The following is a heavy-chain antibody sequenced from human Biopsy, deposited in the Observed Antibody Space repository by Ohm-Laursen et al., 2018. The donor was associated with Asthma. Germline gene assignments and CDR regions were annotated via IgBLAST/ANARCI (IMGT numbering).Heavy chain of an antibody. CDR1: GFTFSNYV. CDR3: ARDGPDLPTELDY. J-gene: IGHJ4*02. D-gene: IGHD1-14*01. Sequence: SLRLSCAASGFTFSNYVMSWVRQAPGKGLEWVSSITGSGGFTYYADSVKGRFTISRDKSDNTLHLQMNSLRAEDTAVYYCARDGPDLPTELDYWGPGTLVTVSS. CDR2: ITGSGGFT. V-gene: IGHV3-23*01.